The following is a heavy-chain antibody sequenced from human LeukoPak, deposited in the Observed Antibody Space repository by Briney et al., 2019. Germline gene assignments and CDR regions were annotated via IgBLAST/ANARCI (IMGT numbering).Heavy chain of an antibody. CDR3: ARDRRDSGTYYADY. CDR2: IYSGGSA. D-gene: IGHD1-26*01. CDR1: GFTVSSNY. Sequence: GGSLRLSCAASGFTVSSNYMSWVRQAPGKGLEWVSVIYSGGSAYFADSVKGRFTISRDNSKNTLYLQMNSLRAKDTAVYYCARDRRDSGTYYADYWGQGTLVTVSS. J-gene: IGHJ4*02. V-gene: IGHV3-53*01.